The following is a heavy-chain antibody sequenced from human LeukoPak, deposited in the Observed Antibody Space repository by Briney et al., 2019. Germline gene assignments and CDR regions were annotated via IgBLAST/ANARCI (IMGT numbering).Heavy chain of an antibody. Sequence: ASVKVSCKASGYTFTGYYMHWVRQAPGQGLEWMGIINPSGGSTSYAQKFQGRVTMTRDTSTSTVYMELSSLRSEDTAVYYCARALRNDVRLFDPWGQGTLVTVSS. CDR2: INPSGGST. D-gene: IGHD1-1*01. CDR1: GYTFTGYY. V-gene: IGHV1-46*01. J-gene: IGHJ5*02. CDR3: ARALRNDVRLFDP.